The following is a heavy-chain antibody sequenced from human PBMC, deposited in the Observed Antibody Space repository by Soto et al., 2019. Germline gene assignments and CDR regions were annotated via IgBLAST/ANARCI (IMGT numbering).Heavy chain of an antibody. Sequence: SETLSLTCTVSGGSIRTAYWSWIRQPPGKGLEWIGYTYNSGSTNYNPSLKSRVTISVDTSKNQFSLHLSSVTAADTAVYYCARDAFDIWGQGTMVT. V-gene: IGHV4-59*01. J-gene: IGHJ3*02. CDR3: ARDAFDI. CDR1: GGSIRTAY. CDR2: TYNSGST.